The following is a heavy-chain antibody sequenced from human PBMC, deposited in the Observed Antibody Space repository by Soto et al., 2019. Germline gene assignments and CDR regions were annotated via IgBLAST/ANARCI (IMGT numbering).Heavy chain of an antibody. J-gene: IGHJ6*03. V-gene: IGHV4-34*01. CDR2: INHSGST. D-gene: IGHD6-6*01. Sequence: ASETLSLTCAVYGGSFSGYYWSWIRQPPGKGLEWIGEINHSGSTNYNPSLKSRVTISVDTSKNQFSLKLSSVTAADTAVYYCARGYYFIAGPYSSSSTYYYYMDVWGKGTTVTVSS. CDR3: ARGYYFIAGPYSSSSTYYYYMDV. CDR1: GGSFSGYY.